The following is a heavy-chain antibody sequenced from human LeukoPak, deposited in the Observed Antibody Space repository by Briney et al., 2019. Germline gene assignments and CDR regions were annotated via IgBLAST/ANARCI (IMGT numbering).Heavy chain of an antibody. Sequence: PGGSLRLSCAASGFTFSDYYMSWIRQAPGKGLEWVSYISSSGSTIYYADSVKGRFTISRDNSKNTLYLQMNSLRAEDTAVYYCAKSDFWSGYPNYYFDYWGQGTLVTVSS. J-gene: IGHJ4*02. CDR3: AKSDFWSGYPNYYFDY. V-gene: IGHV3-11*01. CDR1: GFTFSDYY. D-gene: IGHD3-3*01. CDR2: ISSSGSTI.